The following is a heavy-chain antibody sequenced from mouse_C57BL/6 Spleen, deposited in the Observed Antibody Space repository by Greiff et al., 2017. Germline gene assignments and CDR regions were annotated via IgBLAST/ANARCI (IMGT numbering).Heavy chain of an antibody. CDR3: ARGNDYVAMDY. Sequence: QVQLKQPGAELVMPGASVKLSCKASGYTFTSYWMHWVKQRPGQGLEWIGEIDPSDSYTNYNQKFKGKSTLTVDKSSSTAYMQLSSLTSEDSAVYYCARGNDYVAMDYWGQGTSVTVSS. CDR2: IDPSDSYT. V-gene: IGHV1-69*01. CDR1: GYTFTSYW. J-gene: IGHJ4*01.